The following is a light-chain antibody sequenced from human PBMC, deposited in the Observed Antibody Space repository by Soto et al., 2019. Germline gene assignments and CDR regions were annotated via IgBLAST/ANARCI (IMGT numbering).Light chain of an antibody. Sequence: EVVLTPSPATLSLSPGERATLCCRTSHSVNSHVAWYQQRPGQAPRLLLYGASTRATGIPARFSGSGSGTEFTLPISSLQSEDFAVYYCQQYNNWPPITFGQGTRLEIK. V-gene: IGKV3D-15*01. CDR2: GAS. CDR1: HSVNSH. CDR3: QQYNNWPPIT. J-gene: IGKJ5*01.